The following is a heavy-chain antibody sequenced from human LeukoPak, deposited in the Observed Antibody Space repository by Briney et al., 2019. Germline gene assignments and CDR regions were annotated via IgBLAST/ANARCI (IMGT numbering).Heavy chain of an antibody. CDR2: IYTSGST. CDR3: AREVVVVATTPGTPYNWFDP. D-gene: IGHD2-15*01. V-gene: IGHV4-4*07. CDR1: GGSISSYY. Sequence: SETLSLTCTVSGGSISSYYWSWIRQPAGKGLEWIGRIYTSGSTNYNPSLKSRVTMSVDTSKNQFSLKLSSVTAADTAVSYCAREVVVVATTPGTPYNWFDPWGQGTLVTVSS. J-gene: IGHJ5*02.